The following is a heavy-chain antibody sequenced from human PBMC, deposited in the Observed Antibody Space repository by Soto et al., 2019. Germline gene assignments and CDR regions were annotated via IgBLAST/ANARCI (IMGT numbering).Heavy chain of an antibody. V-gene: IGHV3-74*01. Sequence: GGSLRLSCAASGSSFVSYWMHWVRQVPGEGLAWVSRINGNADTSDYADSVKGRFTISRDNAMNRLYLQMDSLRADDTGVYYCVRDFRGAVAGSEFDHWGQGTMVTVSS. CDR3: VRDFRGAVAGSEFDH. J-gene: IGHJ4*02. D-gene: IGHD6-19*01. CDR1: GSSFVSYW. CDR2: INGNADTS.